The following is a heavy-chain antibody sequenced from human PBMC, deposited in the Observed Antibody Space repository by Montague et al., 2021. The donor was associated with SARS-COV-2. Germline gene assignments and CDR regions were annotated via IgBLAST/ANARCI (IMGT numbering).Heavy chain of an antibody. D-gene: IGHD3-10*01. CDR2: SYYSCST. J-gene: IGHJ3*02. V-gene: IGHV4-59*01. Sequence: SETLSLTCTVSGGSITTYYWSWIRQPPGKGLERICYSYYSCSTNYNPSLKSRITISLYTYKGQISLKLRSLTAADTAMYYCARGSVSVVRGVTADPTVQHDTFGIWGQGAMVTVSS. CDR3: ARGSVSVVRGVTADPTVQHDTFGI. CDR1: GGSITTYY.